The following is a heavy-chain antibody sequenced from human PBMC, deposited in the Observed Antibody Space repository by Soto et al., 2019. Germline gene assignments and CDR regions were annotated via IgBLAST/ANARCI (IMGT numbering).Heavy chain of an antibody. CDR1: GFSLSTSGMC. CDR2: IDWDDDK. J-gene: IGHJ4*02. V-gene: IGHV2-70*01. CDR3: ARMTYYYDSSGYHFDY. Sequence: GSGPTLVNPTQTLTLTCTFSGFSLSTSGMCVSWIRQPPGKALEWLALIDWDDDKYYSTSLKTRLTISKDTSKNQVVLTMTNMDPVDTATYYCARMTYYYDSSGYHFDYWGQGTLVTVSS. D-gene: IGHD3-22*01.